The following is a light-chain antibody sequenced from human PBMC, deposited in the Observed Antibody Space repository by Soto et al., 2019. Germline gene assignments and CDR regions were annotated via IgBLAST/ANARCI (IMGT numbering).Light chain of an antibody. CDR3: SSYTSSNTVV. V-gene: IGLV2-14*03. CDR1: SSDVGAYNY. CDR2: NVD. Sequence: QSALTQVASVSGSPGQSITISCTGTSSDVGAYNYVSWYQQHPGKVPKLMIYNVDYRPSGVSSRFSGSKSGNTASLTISGLQAEDEANYYCSSYTSSNTVVFGAGTKVTVL. J-gene: IGLJ2*01.